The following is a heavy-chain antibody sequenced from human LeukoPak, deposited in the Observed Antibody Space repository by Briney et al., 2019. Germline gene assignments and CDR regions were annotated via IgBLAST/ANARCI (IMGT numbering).Heavy chain of an antibody. J-gene: IGHJ3*02. CDR2: INPNSGGT. CDR1: GYTFSGYY. CDR3: ASPWYNWNDDAFDI. D-gene: IGHD1-20*01. V-gene: IGHV1-2*06. Sequence: ASVKVSCKASGYTFSGYYMHWVRQAPGQGLEWMGRINPNSGGTNYAQKFQGRVTMTRDTSISTAYMELSRLRSDDTAVYYCASPWYNWNDDAFDIWGQGTMVTVSS.